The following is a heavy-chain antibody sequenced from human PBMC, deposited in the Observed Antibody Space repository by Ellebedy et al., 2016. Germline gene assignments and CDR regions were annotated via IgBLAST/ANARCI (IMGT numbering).Heavy chain of an antibody. V-gene: IGHV3-23*01. CDR1: GFTFSHYG. J-gene: IGHJ1*01. CDR3: ATEPAITMIRGDRVQH. Sequence: GESLKISXAASGFTFSHYGMSWVRQAPGKGLEWVSAISGSGGSTYYADSVKGRFTISRDNSKNTLYLQMNSLRAEDTAVYYCATEPAITMIRGDRVQHWGQGTLVTVSS. CDR2: ISGSGGST. D-gene: IGHD3-22*01.